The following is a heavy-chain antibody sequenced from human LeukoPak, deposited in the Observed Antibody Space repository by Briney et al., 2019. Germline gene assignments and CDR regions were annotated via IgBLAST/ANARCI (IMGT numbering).Heavy chain of an antibody. J-gene: IGHJ4*02. D-gene: IGHD1-26*01. Sequence: GASVKVSCKASGYTFTSYDINWVRQATGQGLEWMGWMNPNSGNTGYAQKFQGRVTMTRNTSINTAYMELSSLRSEDTAVYYCARGDSDSRLFDYWGQGTLVTVSS. CDR3: ARGDSDSRLFDY. CDR2: MNPNSGNT. CDR1: GYTFTSYD. V-gene: IGHV1-8*01.